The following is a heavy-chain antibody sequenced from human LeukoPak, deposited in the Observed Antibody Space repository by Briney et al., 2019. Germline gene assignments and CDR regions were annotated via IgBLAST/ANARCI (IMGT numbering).Heavy chain of an antibody. CDR2: INPNSGGT. CDR1: GYTFTGYY. Sequence: GASVKVSCKASGYTFTGYYMHWVRQAPGQGLEWMGWINPNSGGTNYAQKFQGRVTMTRDTSISTAYMELSRLRSDDTAAYYCARDRCPYDFWSGYCSAGMDVWGQGTTVTVSS. D-gene: IGHD3-3*01. V-gene: IGHV1-2*02. J-gene: IGHJ6*02. CDR3: ARDRCPYDFWSGYCSAGMDV.